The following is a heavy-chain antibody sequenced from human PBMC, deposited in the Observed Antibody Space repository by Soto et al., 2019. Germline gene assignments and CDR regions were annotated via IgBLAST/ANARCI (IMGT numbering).Heavy chain of an antibody. V-gene: IGHV4-59*01. Sequence: ETLSVTCKVCGGCISGYYWAWIRQPPGKGLEWIGYIFYSGVTNYNPSLKSRVTLSVDTSKNQFSLKLRSVTAAHTAVYYCARLGSSGWSPDYWGRGSRGTVPS. CDR2: IFYSGVT. D-gene: IGHD6-19*01. J-gene: IGHJ4*02. CDR1: GGCISGYY. CDR3: ARLGSSGWSPDY.